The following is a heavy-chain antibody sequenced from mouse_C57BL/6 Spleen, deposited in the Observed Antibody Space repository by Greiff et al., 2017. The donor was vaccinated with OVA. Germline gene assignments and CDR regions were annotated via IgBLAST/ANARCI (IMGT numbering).Heavy chain of an antibody. D-gene: IGHD1-1*01. CDR3: ARDSYGSSYWYFDV. Sequence: EVMLVESGGGLVKPGGSLKLSCAASRFTFSSYAMSWVRQTPEKRLEWVATISDGGSYTYYPDNVKGRFTISRDNAKNNLYLQMSHLKSEDTAMYYCARDSYGSSYWYFDVRGTGTTVTVSS. V-gene: IGHV5-4*01. CDR1: RFTFSSYA. J-gene: IGHJ1*03. CDR2: ISDGGSYT.